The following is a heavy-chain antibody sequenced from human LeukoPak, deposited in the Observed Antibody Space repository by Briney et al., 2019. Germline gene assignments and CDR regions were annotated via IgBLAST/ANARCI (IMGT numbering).Heavy chain of an antibody. CDR2: IIPILGRE. Sequence: RASVKVSCKGSGGTVSSYTISWVRQGPGQGLEWMGRIIPILGRENYAQKFQGRVTITADKSTSTAYMELSSLRSEDTAVYYCARGGNWATYFDYWGQGTLVTVSS. CDR1: GGTVSSYT. D-gene: IGHD7-27*01. V-gene: IGHV1-69*08. CDR3: ARGGNWATYFDY. J-gene: IGHJ4*02.